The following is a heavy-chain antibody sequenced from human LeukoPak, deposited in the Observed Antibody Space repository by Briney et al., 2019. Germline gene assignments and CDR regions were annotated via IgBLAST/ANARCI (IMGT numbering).Heavy chain of an antibody. D-gene: IGHD6-13*01. CDR3: AKDHIAAAGIGAFDI. CDR2: ISGSGHST. J-gene: IGHJ3*02. CDR1: GFTFSSYA. V-gene: IGHV3-23*01. Sequence: GGSLRLSCAASGFTFSSYAMSWVRQAPGTGLEWVSTISGSGHSTYYADSVKGRFTISRDNSKNTLYLQVNSLRAEDTAVYYCAKDHIAAAGIGAFDIWGQGTLVTVSS.